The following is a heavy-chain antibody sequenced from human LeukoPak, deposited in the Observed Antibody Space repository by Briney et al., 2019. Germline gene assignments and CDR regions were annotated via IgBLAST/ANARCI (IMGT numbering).Heavy chain of an antibody. CDR2: INHSGST. D-gene: IGHD6-6*01. CDR1: GGSFSGYH. CDR3: ARPYSSSSAWAKDV. V-gene: IGHV4-34*01. J-gene: IGHJ6*04. Sequence: SETLSLTCAVYGGSFSGYHWSWIREPPGKGLEWIGEINHSGSTNHNTPLKRRVTISVDTSKNQFSLKLSSMTAADTAVYYCARPYSSSSAWAKDVWGKGTTVTVSS.